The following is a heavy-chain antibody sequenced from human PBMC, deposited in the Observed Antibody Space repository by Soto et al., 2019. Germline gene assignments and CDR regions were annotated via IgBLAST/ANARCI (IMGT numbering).Heavy chain of an antibody. CDR1: GFTFSSYA. Sequence: PGGSLRLSCAASGFTFSSYAMSWVRQAPGKGLEWVSAISGSGGGTYYADSVKGRFTISRDNSKNTLYLQMNSLRAEDTAVYSCAKAWMDNARQRYFDHWGQGXLVTVYS. J-gene: IGHJ4*02. V-gene: IGHV3-23*01. CDR3: AKAWMDNARQRYFDH. D-gene: IGHD5-12*01. CDR2: ISGSGGGT.